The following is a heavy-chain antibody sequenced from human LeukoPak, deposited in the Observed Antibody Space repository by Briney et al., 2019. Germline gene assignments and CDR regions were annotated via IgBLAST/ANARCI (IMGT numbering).Heavy chain of an antibody. J-gene: IGHJ4*02. CDR1: GFAVSSNY. CDR2: ITSSGAAT. D-gene: IGHD3-22*01. V-gene: IGHV3-23*01. Sequence: GGSLRLSCAASGFAVSSNYMSWVRRAPGKGLEWVSSITSSGAATYYADSVKGRFTISRDNSDNTLYLQMNSLRAEDTAVYYCAKDRPNYYGSNGHYYKLNGDCWGQGTLVTVSS. CDR3: AKDRPNYYGSNGHYYKLNGDC.